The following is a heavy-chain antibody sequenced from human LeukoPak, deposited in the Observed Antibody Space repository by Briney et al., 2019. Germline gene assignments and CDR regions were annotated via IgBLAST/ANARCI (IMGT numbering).Heavy chain of an antibody. D-gene: IGHD3-10*01. Sequence: SETMSLTCTVSGGSISSGDYYWSWIRQPPGKGLEWIGYIYYNGSTYYNPSLKSRVTISVDTSKNQFSLKLSSVTAADTAVYYCARTSLGGAWFDPWGQGTLVTVSS. J-gene: IGHJ5*02. CDR2: IYYNGST. CDR1: GGSISSGDYY. CDR3: ARTSLGGAWFDP. V-gene: IGHV4-30-4*08.